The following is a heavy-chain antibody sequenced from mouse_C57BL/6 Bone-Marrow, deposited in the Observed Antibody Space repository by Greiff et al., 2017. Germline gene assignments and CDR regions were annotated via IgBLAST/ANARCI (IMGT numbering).Heavy chain of an antibody. CDR3: ARGELRSYYYAMDY. V-gene: IGHV5-4*03. D-gene: IGHD1-1*01. J-gene: IGHJ4*01. CDR2: ISDGGSYT. CDR1: GFTFSSYA. Sequence: EVKLVESGGGLVKPGGSLKLSCAASGFTFSSYAMSWVRQTPEKRLEWVATISDGGSYTYYPDNVKGRFTISRDNAKNNLYLQMSHLKSEDTAMYYCARGELRSYYYAMDYWGQGTSVTVSS.